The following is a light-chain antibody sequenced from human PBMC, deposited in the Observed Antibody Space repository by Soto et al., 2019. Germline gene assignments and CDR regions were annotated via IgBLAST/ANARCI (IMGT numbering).Light chain of an antibody. CDR1: SSDVGGYAY. CDR3: SSYTSRTTPV. V-gene: IGLV2-14*01. J-gene: IGLJ2*01. CDR2: EVS. Sequence: QSVLTQPASVSGSPGQTITISCTRTSSDVGGYAYVSWYQQYPGKVPKLVISEVSNRPSGVSHRFSGSRSGNTASLTISGLQAEDEADYHCSSYTSRTTPVFGGGTKVTVL.